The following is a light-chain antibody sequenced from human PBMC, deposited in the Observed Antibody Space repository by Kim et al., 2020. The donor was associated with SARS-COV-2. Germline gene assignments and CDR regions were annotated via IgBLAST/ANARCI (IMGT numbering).Light chain of an antibody. CDR1: SLRSYY. CDR3: ASWENSGNYPNWV. CDR2: GKN. V-gene: IGLV3-19*01. Sequence: SSELTQDPAVSVALGQTVRITCQGDSLRSYYASWYQQKPGQAPILVMYGKNNRPSGIPDRISGSSSGNTASLTITGAQAEDEADYYCASWENSGNYPNWVFGGGTKLTVL. J-gene: IGLJ3*02.